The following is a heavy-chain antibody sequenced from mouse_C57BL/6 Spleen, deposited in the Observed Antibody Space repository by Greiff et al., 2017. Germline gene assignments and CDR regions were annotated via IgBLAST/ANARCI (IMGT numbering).Heavy chain of an antibody. Sequence: EVKLVESGGGLVQPGGSLSLSCAASGFTFTDYYMSWVRQPPGKALEWLGFIRNKANGYTTEYSASVKGRFTISRDNSQSILYLQMNALRAEDSATYYCASYRGNYRYFDVWGTGTTVTVSS. CDR3: ASYRGNYRYFDV. D-gene: IGHD2-1*01. CDR2: IRNKANGYTT. V-gene: IGHV7-3*01. CDR1: GFTFTDYY. J-gene: IGHJ1*03.